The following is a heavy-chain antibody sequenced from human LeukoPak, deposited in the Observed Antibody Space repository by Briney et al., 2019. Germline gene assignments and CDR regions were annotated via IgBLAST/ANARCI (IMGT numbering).Heavy chain of an antibody. Sequence: ASVKVSCKASGYTFTSYGISWVRQAPGQGLEWMGWISAYNGNTNYAQKLQGRVTMSTDTSTSTAYMELRSLRSDDTAVYYCARDVIYDFWSGPDAFDIWGQGTMVTVSS. CDR2: ISAYNGNT. CDR3: ARDVIYDFWSGPDAFDI. CDR1: GYTFTSYG. D-gene: IGHD3-3*01. V-gene: IGHV1-18*01. J-gene: IGHJ3*02.